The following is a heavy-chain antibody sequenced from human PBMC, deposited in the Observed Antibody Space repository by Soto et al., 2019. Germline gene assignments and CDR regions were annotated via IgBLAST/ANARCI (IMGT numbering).Heavy chain of an antibody. Sequence: QVQLVQSGAEVKKPGASVKVSCKASGYTFTSYAMHWVRQAPGQRLEWMGWINAGNGNTKYSQKLQGRVTITRDTSASTADMELSSLRSEDTAVYYCARGRSSGLVGGFDPWGQGTLVTVSS. CDR3: ARGRSSGLVGGFDP. J-gene: IGHJ5*02. CDR1: GYTFTSYA. D-gene: IGHD6-19*01. CDR2: INAGNGNT. V-gene: IGHV1-3*01.